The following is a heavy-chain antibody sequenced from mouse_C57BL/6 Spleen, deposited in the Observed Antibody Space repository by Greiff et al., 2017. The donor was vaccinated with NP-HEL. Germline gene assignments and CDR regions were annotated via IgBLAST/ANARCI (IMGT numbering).Heavy chain of an antibody. CDR1: GFTFSDAW. Sequence: EVKVEESGGGLVQPGGSMKLSCAASGFTFSDAWMDWVRQSPEKGLEWVAEIRNKANNHATYYAASVKGRFTISRDDSKSSVSLPMNSSRAADNGIYYCTSGTWYFEVWGTGTTVTVAS. D-gene: IGHD2-14*01. CDR3: TSGTWYFEV. CDR2: IRNKANNHAT. V-gene: IGHV6-6*01. J-gene: IGHJ1*03.